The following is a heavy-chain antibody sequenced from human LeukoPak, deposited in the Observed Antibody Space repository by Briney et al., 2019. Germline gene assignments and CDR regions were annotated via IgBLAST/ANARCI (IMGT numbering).Heavy chain of an antibody. D-gene: IGHD3-22*01. Sequence: GGSLRLSCAASGFTFSSYAMSWVRQAPGKGLEWVSAISGSGGSTYYADSVKGRFTISRDNSKNTLYLQMNSLRAEDTAVYYCAKELGIARFRIVVVITGCDYWGQGTLVTVSS. CDR3: AKELGIARFRIVVVITGCDY. CDR2: ISGSGGST. V-gene: IGHV3-23*01. J-gene: IGHJ4*02. CDR1: GFTFSSYA.